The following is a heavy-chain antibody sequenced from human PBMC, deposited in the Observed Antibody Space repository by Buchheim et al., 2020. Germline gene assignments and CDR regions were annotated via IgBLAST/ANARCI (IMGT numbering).Heavy chain of an antibody. D-gene: IGHD3-16*01. CDR1: GDSIRSSAYF. CDR2: INYSGRA. CDR3: AREGWGAKSEDDD. J-gene: IGHJ4*02. V-gene: IGHV4-39*07. Sequence: HLHLQESGPGLVKPSETLSLTCSFSGDSIRSSAYFWGLIRQSPGRALEWIASINYSGRAFYNPSLESRVTMSLDTSNYQFSLKLHSVTAADTAVYYCAREGWGAKSEDDDWGPGTL.